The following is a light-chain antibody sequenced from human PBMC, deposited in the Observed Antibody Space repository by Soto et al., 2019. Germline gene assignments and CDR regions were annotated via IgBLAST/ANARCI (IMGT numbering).Light chain of an antibody. CDR1: NSDVGAYPY. Sequence: QSALTQPASVSGSPGQSITISCTGTNSDVGAYPYVSWYQQHPGNAPKLLIYEVADRPSGVSDRFSGSKSGNTASLTISAFQAEDEAVYYCSSYATSGTNVIFGGGTKVTVL. CDR2: EVA. V-gene: IGLV2-14*03. J-gene: IGLJ2*01. CDR3: SSYATSGTNVI.